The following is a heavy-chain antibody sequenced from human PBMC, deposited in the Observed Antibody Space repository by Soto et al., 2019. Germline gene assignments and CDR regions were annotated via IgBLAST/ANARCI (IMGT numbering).Heavy chain of an antibody. V-gene: IGHV3-30-3*01. Sequence: QVQLVESGGGVVQPGRSLRLSCAASGFTFSSYAMHWVRQAPGKGLEWVAVISYDGSNKYYADSVKGRFTISRDNSKNTLYLQMNSLRAEDTAVYYCARAYNWNDPYFDYRGQGTLVTVSS. D-gene: IGHD1-1*01. CDR2: ISYDGSNK. CDR1: GFTFSSYA. J-gene: IGHJ4*02. CDR3: ARAYNWNDPYFDY.